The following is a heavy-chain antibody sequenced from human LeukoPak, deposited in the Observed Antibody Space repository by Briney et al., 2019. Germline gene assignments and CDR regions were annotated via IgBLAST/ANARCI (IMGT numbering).Heavy chain of an antibody. D-gene: IGHD3-9*01. CDR1: GGSISSSSYY. J-gene: IGHJ3*02. CDR3: ARQYYDILTGYSRGAFDI. Sequence: SETLSLTFTVSGGSISSSSYYWGWIRPPPGKGLEWIGSIYYSGSTYYNPSLKSRVTISVDTSKNQFSLKLSSVTAADTAVYYCARQYYDILTGYSRGAFDIWGQGTMVTVSS. CDR2: IYYSGST. V-gene: IGHV4-39*01.